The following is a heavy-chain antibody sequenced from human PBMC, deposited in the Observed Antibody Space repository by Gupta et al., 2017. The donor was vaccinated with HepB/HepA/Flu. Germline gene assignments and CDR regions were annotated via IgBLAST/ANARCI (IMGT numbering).Heavy chain of an antibody. CDR3: TRNVIGVQRYFDL. Sequence: VLLVESGGGLVQPGGSLILSCAASCSTFSVSAIHWVRQAAGKGLEWVGLSWKNGNGYETGYGESVKGRFTTTRDDSKNAAYLKMNSLKSEDTDIDYCTRNVIGVQRYFDLWGQGTLVTVSS. CDR1: CSTFSVSA. CDR2: SWKNGNGYET. V-gene: IGHV3-73*02. J-gene: IGHJ1*01. D-gene: IGHD2-21*01.